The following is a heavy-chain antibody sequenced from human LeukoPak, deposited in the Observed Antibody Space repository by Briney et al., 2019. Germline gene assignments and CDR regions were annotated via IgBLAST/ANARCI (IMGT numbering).Heavy chain of an antibody. CDR3: AKARLIGRNWFDP. CDR1: GFTFSSYG. CDR2: ISGSGGST. Sequence: HPGGSLRLSCAASGFTFSSYGMSWVRQAPGKGLEWVSAISGSGGSTYYADSVKGRFTISRDNSKNTLYLQMNSLRAEDTAVYYCAKARLIGRNWFDPWGQGTLVTVSS. V-gene: IGHV3-23*01. D-gene: IGHD2/OR15-2a*01. J-gene: IGHJ5*02.